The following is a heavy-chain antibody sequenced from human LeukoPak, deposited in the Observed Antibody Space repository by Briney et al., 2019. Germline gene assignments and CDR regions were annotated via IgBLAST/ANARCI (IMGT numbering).Heavy chain of an antibody. CDR2: IYYSGST. Sequence: SETLSLTCTVSGGSISSSSYYWGWIRQPPGKGLEWIGSIYYSGSTYYNPSLKSRVTISVDTSKNQFSLKLSSVAAADTAVYYCARDGGSDGYKPPFDYWAREPWSPSPQ. CDR3: ARDGGSDGYKPPFDY. V-gene: IGHV4-39*07. J-gene: IGHJ4*02. CDR1: GGSISSSSYY. D-gene: IGHD5-24*01.